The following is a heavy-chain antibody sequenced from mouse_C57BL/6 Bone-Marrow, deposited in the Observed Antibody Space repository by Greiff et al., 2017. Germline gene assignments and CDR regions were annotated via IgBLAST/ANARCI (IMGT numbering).Heavy chain of an antibody. CDR3: ARLDY. CDR2: ISSGGSYT. CDR1: GFTFSSYG. Sequence: EVKLMESGGDLVKPGGSLKLSCAASGFTFSSYGMSWVRQTPDKRLEWVATISSGGSYTYYPDSVKGRFTISRDNAKNTLYLQMSSLKSEDTAMYYCARLDYWGQGTSVTVSS. J-gene: IGHJ4*01. V-gene: IGHV5-6*01.